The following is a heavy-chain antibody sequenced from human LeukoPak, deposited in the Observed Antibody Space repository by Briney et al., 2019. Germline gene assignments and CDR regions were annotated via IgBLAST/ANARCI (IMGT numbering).Heavy chain of an antibody. J-gene: IGHJ4*01. CDR1: GFTFSSYS. D-gene: IGHD3-22*01. CDR3: ARIREGSSGYYLDY. CDR2: ISSSSSYI. V-gene: IGHV3-21*01. Sequence: GRSLRLSCAASGFTFSSYSMNWVRQAPGKGLEWVSSISSSSSYIYYADSVKGRFTISRDNAKNSLYLQMNSLRAEDTAVYYCARIREGSSGYYLDYWGHGTLVTVSS.